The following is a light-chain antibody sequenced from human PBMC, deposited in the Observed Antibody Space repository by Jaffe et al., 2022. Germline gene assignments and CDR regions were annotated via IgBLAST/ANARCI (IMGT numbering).Light chain of an antibody. J-gene: IGLJ3*02. V-gene: IGLV3-9*01. CDR2: RNI. CDR1: NIGAYD. Sequence: SYELTQPLSVSVVPGQTATITCGGNNIGAYDVHWYQQKPGQAPVLIIYRNINRHSGIPDRFSGSNSGNTATLTISRAQAGDEADYHCQVWDRDSDVVFGGGTKLTVL. CDR3: QVWDRDSDVV.